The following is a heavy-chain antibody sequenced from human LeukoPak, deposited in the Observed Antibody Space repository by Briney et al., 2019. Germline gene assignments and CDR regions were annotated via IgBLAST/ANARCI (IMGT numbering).Heavy chain of an antibody. J-gene: IGHJ4*02. CDR2: ISYSGTT. CDR3: ARDSVLYYFDS. CDR1: GGSISSRPYY. D-gene: IGHD6-6*01. Sequence: SETLSLTCTVSGGSISSRPYYWGWVRQPPGKGLEWIGTISYSGTTYYSPSLKSRVTISLDTSKNQFSLKLSSVTAADTAVYYCARDSVLYYFDSWGQGTLVTVSS. V-gene: IGHV4-39*07.